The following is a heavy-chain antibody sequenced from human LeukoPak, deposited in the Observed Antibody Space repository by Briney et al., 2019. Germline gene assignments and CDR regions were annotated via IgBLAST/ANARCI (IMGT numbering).Heavy chain of an antibody. J-gene: IGHJ5*02. D-gene: IGHD5-24*01. CDR2: INPNSGGT. V-gene: IGHV1-2*02. CDR1: GYTFTGYY. CDR3: ARAFRDGYNWPGFNWFDP. Sequence: ASVKVSCKASGYTFTGYYMHWVRQAPGQGLEWMGWINPNSGGTNYAQKFQGRVTMTRDTSISTAYMELSRLRSDDTAVYYCARAFRDGYNWPGFNWFDPWGQGTLVTVSS.